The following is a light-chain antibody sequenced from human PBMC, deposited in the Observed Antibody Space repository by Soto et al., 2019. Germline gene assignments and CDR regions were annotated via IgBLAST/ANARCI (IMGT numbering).Light chain of an antibody. Sequence: ERVMTQSPATLSVSPGERATLSCRASQSVSSDLAWYQQKPGQAPRLLIYGASTRATGIPARFSGSGSGTEFTLTISGLLSEDFAVYCCQQYNNWPPWTFGQGTKMEIK. CDR2: GAS. J-gene: IGKJ1*01. CDR1: QSVSSD. V-gene: IGKV3-15*01. CDR3: QQYNNWPPWT.